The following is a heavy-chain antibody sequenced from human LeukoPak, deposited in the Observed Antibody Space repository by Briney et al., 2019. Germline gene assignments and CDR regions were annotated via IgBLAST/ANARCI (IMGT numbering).Heavy chain of an antibody. Sequence: PGGSLRLSCADSGFTFSSYAMSWVRQAPGKGLEWVSPISGGGDRTNYADSVKGRFIISRDNSKNTLHLQMNSLRAEDTAVYYCAKVEGSGWYEVLDYWGQGTLVTVSA. CDR1: GFTFSSYA. V-gene: IGHV3-23*01. CDR2: ISGGGDRT. CDR3: AKVEGSGWYEVLDY. J-gene: IGHJ4*02. D-gene: IGHD6-19*01.